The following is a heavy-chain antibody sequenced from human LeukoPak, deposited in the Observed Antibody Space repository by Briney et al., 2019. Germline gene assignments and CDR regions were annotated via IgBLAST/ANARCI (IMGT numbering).Heavy chain of an antibody. CDR2: IKSETDGGTI. Sequence: GGSLRLSCAASGFNFTNAWMTWVRQAPGKGLEWVGRIKSETDGGTIHYGAPVKGRFIISRDDSKDTVGLQMNSLKTEDTGVYYCTTSIVGTTAYWGQGTLVIVSS. J-gene: IGHJ4*02. CDR3: TTSIVGTTAY. V-gene: IGHV3-15*01. CDR1: GFNFTNAW. D-gene: IGHD1-26*01.